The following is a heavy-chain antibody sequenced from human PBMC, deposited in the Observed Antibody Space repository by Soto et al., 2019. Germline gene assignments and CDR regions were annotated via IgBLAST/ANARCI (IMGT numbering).Heavy chain of an antibody. CDR3: AKKVGGSYFFDC. CDR1: GFTFSSYA. CDR2: ISPSGGST. Sequence: PGGSLRLSCAASGFTFSSYAMSWVRQAPGKGLEWVSGISPSGGSTYYADSVKDRFTISRDNSKNTLYLQMNSLRAEDTAVYYCAKKVGGSYFFDCWGQGTLVTVSS. J-gene: IGHJ4*02. D-gene: IGHD1-26*01. V-gene: IGHV3-23*01.